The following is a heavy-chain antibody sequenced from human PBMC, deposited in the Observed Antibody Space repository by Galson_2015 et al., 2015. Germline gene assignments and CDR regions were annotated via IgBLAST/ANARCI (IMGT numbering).Heavy chain of an antibody. CDR3: AKDKGGLYFTGGFDM. Sequence: SLRLSCAASRFSFSTYAMSWVRQAPGKGLEWVSGISGRGVSTYYVDSVEGRFTISRDNSKNTLYLQMNSLRDEDTAVYYCAKDKGGLYFTGGFDMWGQGTMVTVSS. V-gene: IGHV3-23*01. CDR1: RFSFSTYA. D-gene: IGHD1-14*01. J-gene: IGHJ3*02. CDR2: ISGRGVST.